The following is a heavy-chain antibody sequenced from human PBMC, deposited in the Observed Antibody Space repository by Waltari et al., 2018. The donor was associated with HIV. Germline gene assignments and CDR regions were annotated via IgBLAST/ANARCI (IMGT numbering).Heavy chain of an antibody. J-gene: IGHJ4*02. Sequence: QVQLVESGGGVVQPGGSLRLSCAASGFTFRSYGRLWCRPAPGKGLEWVAFIRYDGSNKYYADSVKGRFTISRDNSKNTLYLQMNSLRAEDTAVYYCAKSVTGIQLWSGDYWGQGTLVTVSS. CDR2: IRYDGSNK. V-gene: IGHV3-30*02. D-gene: IGHD5-18*01. CDR3: AKSVTGIQLWSGDY. CDR1: GFTFRSYG.